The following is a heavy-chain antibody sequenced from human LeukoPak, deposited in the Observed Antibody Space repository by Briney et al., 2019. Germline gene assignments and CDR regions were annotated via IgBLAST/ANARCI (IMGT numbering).Heavy chain of an antibody. CDR1: GFTFSSYW. J-gene: IGHJ6*03. D-gene: IGHD5-12*01. V-gene: IGHV3-7*01. CDR2: IKQDVSEK. Sequence: PGGSLRLSCAASGFTFSSYWMSWVRQAPGKGLEWVANIKQDVSEKYYVDSVKGPFTISRDNAKNSLYLQMNSLRAEDTAVYYCARDYGGYDWRSYYYYYMDVWGKGTTVTVSS. CDR3: ARDYGGYDWRSYYYYYMDV.